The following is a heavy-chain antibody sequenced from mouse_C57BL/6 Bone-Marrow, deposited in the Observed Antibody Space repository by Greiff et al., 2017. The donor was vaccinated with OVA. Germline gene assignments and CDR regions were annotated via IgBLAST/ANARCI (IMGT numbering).Heavy chain of an antibody. CDR1: VYTFTSYG. CDR2: IYPRSGNT. V-gene: IGHV1-81*01. D-gene: IGHD4-1*01. Sequence: LQPSGAELARPGASVQLSCRASVYTFTSYGIRWVPQRTGQGLVWIGEIYPRSGNTSYNEKFKGKAPLTEDKYSSAAYIGIRRLTSEDVAVYFCITGIAMDYWGQGTSVTVSS. J-gene: IGHJ4*01. CDR3: ITGIAMDY.